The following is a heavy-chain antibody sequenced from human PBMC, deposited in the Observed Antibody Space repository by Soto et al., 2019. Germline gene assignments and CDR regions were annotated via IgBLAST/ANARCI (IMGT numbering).Heavy chain of an antibody. CDR1: GYTFTGYY. D-gene: IGHD3-3*01. CDR3: ARSPYYDFWSGYRTYYYYGMDV. J-gene: IGHJ6*02. Sequence: ASVKVSCKASGYTFTGYYMHWVRQAPGQGLEWMGWINPNSGGTNYAQKFQGRVTMTRDTSISTAYMELSRLRSDDTAVYYCARSPYYDFWSGYRTYYYYGMDVWGQGTTVTVS. V-gene: IGHV1-2*02. CDR2: INPNSGGT.